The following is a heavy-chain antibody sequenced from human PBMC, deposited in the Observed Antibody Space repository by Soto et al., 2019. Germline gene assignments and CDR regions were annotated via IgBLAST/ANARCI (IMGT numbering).Heavy chain of an antibody. CDR1: GGTFSNYA. D-gene: IGHD2-15*01. J-gene: IGHJ3*02. CDR2: IIPLTETP. Sequence: AASVKVSCKASGGTFSNYAISWVRQAPGHGLEWVGGIIPLTETPVYAQTVQGRLTITADEITSAAYMELSSLRSDDTAVYYCTRENIENSDGLYDAFDIWGQGTTVTVSS. CDR3: TRENIENSDGLYDAFDI. V-gene: IGHV1-69*13.